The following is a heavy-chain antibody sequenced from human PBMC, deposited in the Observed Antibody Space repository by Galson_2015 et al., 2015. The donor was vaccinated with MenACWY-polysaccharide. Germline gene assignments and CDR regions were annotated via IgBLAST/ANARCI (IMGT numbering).Heavy chain of an antibody. V-gene: IGHV3-74*01. CDR2: INSDGSGT. D-gene: IGHD3-10*01. CDR3: ARGIISMVRGVGITSSWFDP. CDR1: GFTFSDYW. Sequence: SLRISCAASGFTFSDYWMHWVRQAPGKGLVWVSRINSDGSGTSYADSVKGRFTISRDNAKNTLYLQMNSLRAEDTAVYYCARGIISMVRGVGITSSWFDPWGQGTLVSVSS. J-gene: IGHJ5*02.